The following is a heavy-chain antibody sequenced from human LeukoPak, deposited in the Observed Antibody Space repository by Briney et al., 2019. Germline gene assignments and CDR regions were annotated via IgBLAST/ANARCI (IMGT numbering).Heavy chain of an antibody. CDR1: GFTFSNAW. CDR2: IYYSGST. Sequence: GSLRLSCAASGFTFSNAWMSWIRQPPGKGLEWIGSIYYSGSTYYNPSLKSRVTISVDTSKNQFSLKLSSVTAADTAVYYCARRRGVGATFAFDIWGQGTMVTVSS. D-gene: IGHD1-26*01. J-gene: IGHJ3*02. CDR3: ARRRGVGATFAFDI. V-gene: IGHV4-38-2*01.